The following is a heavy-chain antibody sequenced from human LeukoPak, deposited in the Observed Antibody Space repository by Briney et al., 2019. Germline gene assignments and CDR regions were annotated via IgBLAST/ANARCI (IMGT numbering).Heavy chain of an antibody. CDR2: IYYSGST. Sequence: SETLSLTCTVSGGSISSSSYYWGWIRQPPGKGLEWIVSIYYSGSTYYNPSLKSRVTISVDTSKNQFSLKLSSVTAADTAVYYCARHRIVVVPAATFDFWGQGTLVTVSS. J-gene: IGHJ4*02. CDR1: GGSISSSSYY. CDR3: ARHRIVVVPAATFDF. D-gene: IGHD2-2*01. V-gene: IGHV4-39*01.